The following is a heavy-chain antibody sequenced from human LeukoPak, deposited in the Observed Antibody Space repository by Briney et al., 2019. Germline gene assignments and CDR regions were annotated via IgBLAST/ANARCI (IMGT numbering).Heavy chain of an antibody. V-gene: IGHV3-33*01. D-gene: IGHD4-11*01. CDR1: GFTFSSYG. J-gene: IGHJ6*02. Sequence: GGSLRLSCAASGFTFSSYGMHWVRQAPGKGLEWVAVIWYDGSNKYYADSVKGRFTISRDNSKNTLYLQMNSLRAEDTAVYYCARPLYSNSFYYYYGMDVWGQGTTVTVSS. CDR2: IWYDGSNK. CDR3: ARPLYSNSFYYYYGMDV.